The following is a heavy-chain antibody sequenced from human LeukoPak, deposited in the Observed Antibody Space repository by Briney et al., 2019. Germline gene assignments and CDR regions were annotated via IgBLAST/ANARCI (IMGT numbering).Heavy chain of an antibody. Sequence: PGGSLRLSWGASGFTFSSYGIHWVRQAPGKGLEWVAVISYDGSNKYYADSVKGRFTISRDNSKNTLYLQMNSLRAEDTAVYYCAKEGVTDAFDIWGQGTMVTVSS. CDR3: AKEGVTDAFDI. D-gene: IGHD4-23*01. V-gene: IGHV3-30*18. J-gene: IGHJ3*02. CDR1: GFTFSSYG. CDR2: ISYDGSNK.